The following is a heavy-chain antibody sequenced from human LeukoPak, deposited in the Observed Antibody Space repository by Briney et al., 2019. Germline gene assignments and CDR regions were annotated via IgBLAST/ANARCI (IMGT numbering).Heavy chain of an antibody. D-gene: IGHD2/OR15-2a*01. Sequence: GGSLRLSCAVSGLTLSNYGMSWVRQAPGKGLEWVAGISDSGGRTNYADSVRGRFTISRDNPKNTLYLQMNSLRAEDTAVYFCAKRGVVIRVILVGFHKEAYYFDFWGQGALVTVSS. CDR1: GLTLSNYG. J-gene: IGHJ4*02. V-gene: IGHV3-23*01. CDR3: AKRGVVIRVILVGFHKEAYYFDF. CDR2: ISDSGGRT.